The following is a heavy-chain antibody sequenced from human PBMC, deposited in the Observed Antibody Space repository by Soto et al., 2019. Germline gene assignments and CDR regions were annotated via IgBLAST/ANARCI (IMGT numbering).Heavy chain of an antibody. CDR1: GFTFGDYA. CDR2: IRSKAYGGTT. CDR3: TSRNYYDSSGYPIFDY. J-gene: IGHJ4*02. V-gene: IGHV3-49*04. Sequence: GGSLRLSCTASGFTFGDYAMSWVRQAPGKGLEWVGFIRSKAYGGTTEYAASVKGRFTISRDDSKSIAYLQMNSLKTEDTAVYYCTSRNYYDSSGYPIFDYWGQGTLVTVS. D-gene: IGHD3-22*01.